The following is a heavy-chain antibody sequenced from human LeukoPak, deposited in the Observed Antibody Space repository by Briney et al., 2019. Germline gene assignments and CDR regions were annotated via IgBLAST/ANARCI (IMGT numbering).Heavy chain of an antibody. CDR1: GFTFSSYS. CDR3: ARVKYYDFWSGYYTHYYYYMDV. J-gene: IGHJ6*03. V-gene: IGHV3-7*01. D-gene: IGHD3-3*01. CDR2: IKQDGSEK. Sequence: GGSLRLSCAASGFTFSSYSMNWVRQAPGKGLEWVANIKQDGSEKYYVDSVKGRFTISRDNAKNSLYLQMNSLRAEDTAVYYCARVKYYDFWSGYYTHYYYYMDVWGKGTTVTVSS.